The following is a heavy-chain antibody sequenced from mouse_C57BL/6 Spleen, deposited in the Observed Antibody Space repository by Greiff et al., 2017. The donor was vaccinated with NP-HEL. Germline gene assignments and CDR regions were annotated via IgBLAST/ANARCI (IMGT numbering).Heavy chain of an antibody. Sequence: EVQVVESGGDLVKPGGSLKLSCAASGFTFSSYGMSWVRQTPDKRLEWVATISSGGSYTYYPDSVKGRFTISRDNAKNTLYLQMSSLKSEDTAMYYCARHNYSNYDYAMDYWGQGTSVTVSS. V-gene: IGHV5-6*01. D-gene: IGHD2-5*01. CDR3: ARHNYSNYDYAMDY. CDR2: ISSGGSYT. J-gene: IGHJ4*01. CDR1: GFTFSSYG.